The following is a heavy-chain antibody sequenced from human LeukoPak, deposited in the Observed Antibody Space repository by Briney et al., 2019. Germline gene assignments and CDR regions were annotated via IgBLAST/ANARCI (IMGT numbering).Heavy chain of an antibody. D-gene: IGHD3-22*01. CDR3: AKDSYYDSSGYYYPGYAFDI. Sequence: GGSLRLSCAASGFTFSSYAMSWVRQAPGKGLEWVSAISGSGGSTYYADSVKGRFTISRDNSKNTLYLQMNSLRAEDTAVYYCAKDSYYDSSGYYYPGYAFDIWGQGTMVTVSS. CDR1: GFTFSSYA. CDR2: ISGSGGST. J-gene: IGHJ3*02. V-gene: IGHV3-23*01.